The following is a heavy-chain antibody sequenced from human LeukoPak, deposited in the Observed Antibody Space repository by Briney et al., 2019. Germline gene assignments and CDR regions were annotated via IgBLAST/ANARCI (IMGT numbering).Heavy chain of an antibody. CDR2: INPSGGST. CDR3: AREIVAAITYDY. CDR1: GYTFTSYY. Sequence: ASVKVSCKASGYTFTSYYMHWVRQAPGQGLEGMGIINPSGGSTSYAQKFQGRVTMTRDTSTSTVYMELSSLRSEDTAVYYCAREIVAAITYDYWGQGTLVTVSS. J-gene: IGHJ4*02. V-gene: IGHV1-46*01. D-gene: IGHD5-12*01.